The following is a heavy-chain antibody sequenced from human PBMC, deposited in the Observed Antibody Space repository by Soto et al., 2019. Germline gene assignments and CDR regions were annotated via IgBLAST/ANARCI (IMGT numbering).Heavy chain of an antibody. Sequence: QVQLQESGPGLVKPSQTLSLTCTVSGGSISTVDYWWSWIRQSPDMGLEWIGHIYDGGRTYNNPSLESGVTMSLATSKGQLSLTLSSASAADTAGYYCARGASGDKVDSWGRGTLVTVSS. D-gene: IGHD7-27*01. V-gene: IGHV4-30-4*01. CDR2: IYDGGRT. CDR3: ARGASGDKVDS. J-gene: IGHJ4*02. CDR1: GGSISTVDYW.